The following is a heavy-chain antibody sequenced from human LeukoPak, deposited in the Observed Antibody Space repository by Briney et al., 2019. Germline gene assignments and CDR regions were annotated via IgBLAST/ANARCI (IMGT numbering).Heavy chain of an antibody. CDR2: ISAYNGNT. D-gene: IGHD2-2*01. Sequence: ASVKVSCKASGYTFTSYGISWVRQAPGQGLEWMGWISAYNGNTNYAQKVQGRVTMTTDTSSSTAYMELRSLRSDDTAVYYCARTTEGYCSSTRCYGFDYYYYMDVWGKGTTVTISS. J-gene: IGHJ6*03. V-gene: IGHV1-18*04. CDR1: GYTFTSYG. CDR3: ARTTEGYCSSTRCYGFDYYYYMDV.